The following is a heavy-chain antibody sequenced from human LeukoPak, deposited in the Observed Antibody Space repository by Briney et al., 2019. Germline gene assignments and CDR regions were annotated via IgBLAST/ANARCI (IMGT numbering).Heavy chain of an antibody. CDR1: GFTFSRHS. J-gene: IGHJ5*02. D-gene: IGHD3-10*01. CDR2: ISSSSSYI. Sequence: PGGSLRLSCAASGFTFSRHSINWVRQAPGKGLEWVSSISSSSSYIYYADSVKGRFTISRDNAKNSLYLQMNSLRAEDTAVYYCARLPLWFGEWGFDPWGQGTLVTVSS. V-gene: IGHV3-21*04. CDR3: ARLPLWFGEWGFDP.